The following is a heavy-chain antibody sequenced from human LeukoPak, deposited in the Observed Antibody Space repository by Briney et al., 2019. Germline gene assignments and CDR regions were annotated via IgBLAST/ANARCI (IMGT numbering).Heavy chain of an antibody. J-gene: IGHJ3*02. CDR2: IRYTYTGST. V-gene: IGHV4-39*01. D-gene: IGHD2-2*01. CDR3: ARRPTAMDAFDI. Sequence: SETLSLTCTVSGDSISSSSYYWGWVRQTPGKGLEWIASIRYTYTGSTYYNPPLKSRVTMSGDTSQNQFSLKVTSVTAADTAVYYCARRPTAMDAFDIWGQGTMVTVSS. CDR1: GDSISSSSYY.